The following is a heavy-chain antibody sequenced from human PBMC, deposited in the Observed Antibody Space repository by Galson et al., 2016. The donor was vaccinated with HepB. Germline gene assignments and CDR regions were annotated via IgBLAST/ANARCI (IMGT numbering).Heavy chain of an antibody. V-gene: IGHV3-23*01. CDR2: ISGSGTTT. D-gene: IGHD5-18*01. CDR3: AKPRRYNHDALHI. Sequence: SLRLSCAASGFPFTTSALHWVRQAPGKGLQWVSFISGSGTTTFYTDSVKGRFTISGDNSKNMLYLQMDSLRAEDTAVYSCAKPRRYNHDALHIWGQGTMVTVSS. J-gene: IGHJ3*02. CDR1: GFPFTTSA.